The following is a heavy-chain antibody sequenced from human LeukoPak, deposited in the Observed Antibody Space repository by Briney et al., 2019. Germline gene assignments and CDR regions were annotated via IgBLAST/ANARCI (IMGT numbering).Heavy chain of an antibody. D-gene: IGHD4-17*01. CDR3: ARDDGDYAHPVDY. CDR2: ISVSRSTI. V-gene: IGHV3-48*04. Sequence: PGGSLRLSCAASGFTFSSYSMNWVRQAPGKGLEWVSYISVSRSTIYYADSVKGRFTISRDNAKNSLYLQMSSLRAEDTAVYYCARDDGDYAHPVDYWGQGTLVTVSS. J-gene: IGHJ4*02. CDR1: GFTFSSYS.